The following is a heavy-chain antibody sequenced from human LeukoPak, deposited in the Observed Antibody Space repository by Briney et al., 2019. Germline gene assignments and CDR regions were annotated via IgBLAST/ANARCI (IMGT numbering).Heavy chain of an antibody. Sequence: ASVKVSCKASNYSLTSYGISWVRQAPGQGLEWMAWINAYNGDTNYAQKLQGRVTLTTETSTSTAYMELRSLRSDDTAVYYCARDPALEYSSSSGNNWFDPWGQGTLVTVSS. D-gene: IGHD6-6*01. CDR3: ARDPALEYSSSSGNNWFDP. J-gene: IGHJ5*02. CDR2: INAYNGDT. CDR1: NYSLTSYG. V-gene: IGHV1-18*01.